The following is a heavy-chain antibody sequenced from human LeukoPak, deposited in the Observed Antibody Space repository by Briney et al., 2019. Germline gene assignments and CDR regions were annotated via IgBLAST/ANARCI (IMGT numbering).Heavy chain of an antibody. Sequence: GGSLRLSCAASEFTFSSNSLNGFGKAPGKGLEWFSSISSSSSYIYYADSVKGRFTISRDNAKNSLYLQMNSLRAEDTAVYYCARDPGPYYFDYWGQGTLVTVSS. V-gene: IGHV3-21*01. CDR1: EFTFSSNS. CDR3: ARDPGPYYFDY. J-gene: IGHJ4*02. CDR2: ISSSSSYI.